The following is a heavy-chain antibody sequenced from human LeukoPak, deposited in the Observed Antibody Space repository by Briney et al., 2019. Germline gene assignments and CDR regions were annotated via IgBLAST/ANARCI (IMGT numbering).Heavy chain of an antibody. CDR1: GYTITSYA. D-gene: IGHD4-11*01. Sequence: ASVKVSCKASGYTITSYAMHWARQAPGQRLEWMGWIIAGNGNTKYSQKFQGRVTITRDTSASTAYMELSSLRSEDTAVYYCARDLTTVSWFDPWGQGTLVTVSS. J-gene: IGHJ5*02. CDR3: ARDLTTVSWFDP. V-gene: IGHV1-3*01. CDR2: IIAGNGNT.